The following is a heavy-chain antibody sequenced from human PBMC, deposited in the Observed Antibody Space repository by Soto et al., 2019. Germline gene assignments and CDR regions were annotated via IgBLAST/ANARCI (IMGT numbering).Heavy chain of an antibody. D-gene: IGHD1-26*01. J-gene: IGHJ3*02. CDR2: IYPGDSDT. CDR3: ARSRIVGASDSFDI. V-gene: IGHV5-51*01. CDR1: GYMFRGYW. Sequence: GESLKISCTGSGYMFRGYWIAWVRQMPGKGLEWMGLIYPGDSDTRYSPSFQGQVTISVDKSINTAHLQWSGLKASDTAMYYCARSRIVGASDSFDIWGQGTMVTVSS.